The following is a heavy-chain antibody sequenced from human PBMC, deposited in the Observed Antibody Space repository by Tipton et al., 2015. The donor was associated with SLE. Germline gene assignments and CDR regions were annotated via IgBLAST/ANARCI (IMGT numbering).Heavy chain of an antibody. Sequence: QLVQSGAEVRKPGESLKISCKTSGYTFTNYWIGWVRQMPGKGLEWMGNIYPDDSDTRYSPSFQGQVTISADKSINTAYLQWRSLKASDTAVYYCARLQGYCPGGSPEVDCNWFDPWGQGTLVTVSS. D-gene: IGHD2-8*02. J-gene: IGHJ5*02. V-gene: IGHV5-51*03. CDR2: IYPDDSDT. CDR3: ARLQGYCPGGSPEVDCNWFDP. CDR1: GYTFTNYW.